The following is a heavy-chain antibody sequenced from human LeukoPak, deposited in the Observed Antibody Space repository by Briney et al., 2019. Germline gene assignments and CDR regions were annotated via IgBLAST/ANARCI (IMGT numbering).Heavy chain of an antibody. V-gene: IGHV4-59*01. D-gene: IGHD6-19*01. J-gene: IGHJ4*02. CDR2: IYYSGST. Sequence: SETLSLTCTVSGGSISSYYWSWIRQPPGKGLERIGYIYYSGSTNYNPSLKSRVTISVDTSKNQFSLKLSSVTAADTAVYYCARGSVAGHFDYWGQGTLVTVSS. CDR1: GGSISSYY. CDR3: ARGSVAGHFDY.